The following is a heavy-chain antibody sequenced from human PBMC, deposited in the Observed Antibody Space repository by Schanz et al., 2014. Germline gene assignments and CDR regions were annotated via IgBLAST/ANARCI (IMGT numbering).Heavy chain of an antibody. J-gene: IGHJ4*02. CDR2: IIPILGIA. Sequence: QVQLVQSGAEVQKPGSSMKVSCKASGGTFNSYTINWVRQAPGQGLEWMGRIIPILGIANYAQKFQGRVTITADRSTSTAYMELSSLRSEDTAVYCCARGYGDSAADVWGQGTLVTVSS. CDR1: GGTFNSYT. V-gene: IGHV1-69*02. CDR3: ARGYGDSAADV. D-gene: IGHD4-17*01.